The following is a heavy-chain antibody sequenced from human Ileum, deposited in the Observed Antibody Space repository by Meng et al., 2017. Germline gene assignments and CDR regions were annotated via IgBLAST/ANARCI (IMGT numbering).Heavy chain of an antibody. CDR1: GGSVSSSGYQ. D-gene: IGHD7-27*01. J-gene: IGHJ4*02. CDR2: AST. Sequence: QVQRPESGPGLLRPSETPSLICAVSGGSVSSSGYQWGWIRQPPGKGLEWIGYASTNYNPSLKSRVTISVDTSKNQFSLKLTSVTAADTAVYYCARDHWGSLDYWGQGVLVTVSS. CDR3: ARDHWGSLDY. V-gene: IGHV4-61*08.